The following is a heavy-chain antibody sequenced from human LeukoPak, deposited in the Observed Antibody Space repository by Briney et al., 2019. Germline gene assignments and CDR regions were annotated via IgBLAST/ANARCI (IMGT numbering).Heavy chain of an antibody. D-gene: IGHD3-22*01. CDR1: GYTFTSYA. CDR2: ISAGNDNT. Sequence: GASVKVSCKASGYTFTSYAMHWVRQAPGQRPEWMGWISAGNDNTKYSQRFQGRVTISRDTYASTVYLEMSSLRSEDTAVYYCATPPEDRNRHYSDSNGYLQYFHHWGQGTLVTVSS. CDR3: ATPPEDRNRHYSDSNGYLQYFHH. J-gene: IGHJ1*01. V-gene: IGHV1-3*01.